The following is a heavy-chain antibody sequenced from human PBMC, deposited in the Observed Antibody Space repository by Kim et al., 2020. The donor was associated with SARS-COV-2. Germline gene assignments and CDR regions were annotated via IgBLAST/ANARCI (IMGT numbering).Heavy chain of an antibody. J-gene: IGHJ5*02. CDR2: IYYSGST. V-gene: IGHV4-59*13. CDR1: GGSIRSYY. CDR3: ARVQRWLDP. Sequence: SETLSLTCTVSGGSIRSYYWSWIRQPPGKGLEWIGYIYYSGSTSYNPSLKSRVTISVDTSKNQFSLKLSSVTAADTAVYYCARVQRWLDPWGQGTLVTVSS.